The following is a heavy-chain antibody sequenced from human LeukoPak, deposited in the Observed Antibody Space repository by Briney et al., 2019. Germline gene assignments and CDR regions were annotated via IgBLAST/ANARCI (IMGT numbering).Heavy chain of an antibody. D-gene: IGHD3-16*02. CDR3: ARVGGRYSPLGY. V-gene: IGHV3-7*01. CDR2: IEQDGSEK. Sequence: PGGSLRLSCAASGFTFSSYWMSWVRQAPGKGLEWVANIEQDGSEKYYVDSVKGRFTISRDNAKNSLFLQMISLRAEDTAVYYCARVGGRYSPLGYWGQGTLVTVSS. J-gene: IGHJ4*02. CDR1: GFTFSSYW.